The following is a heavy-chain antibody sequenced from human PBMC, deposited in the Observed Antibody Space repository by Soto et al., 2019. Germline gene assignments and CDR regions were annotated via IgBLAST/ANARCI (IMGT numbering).Heavy chain of an antibody. CDR3: TGGPPNWGFDS. CDR1: GYTFASYA. CDR2: MSPKTANT. D-gene: IGHD7-27*01. V-gene: IGHV1-8*02. Sequence: ASVKVSCKASGYTFASYAINWVRQTAGQGLEWMGWMSPKTANTGYAQKFQDRVTMTRSTSISTAYMELSSLTSEDTAVYYCTGGPPNWGFDSWGQGTPVTVSS. J-gene: IGHJ5*01.